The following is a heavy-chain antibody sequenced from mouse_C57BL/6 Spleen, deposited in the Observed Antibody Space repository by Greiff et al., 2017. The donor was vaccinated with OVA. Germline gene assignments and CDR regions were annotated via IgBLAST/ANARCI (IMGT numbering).Heavy chain of an antibody. D-gene: IGHD1-1*01. CDR3: ARHGSSLWYFDV. V-gene: IGHV1-18*01. CDR2: INPNNGGT. CDR1: GYTFTDYN. J-gene: IGHJ1*03. Sequence: EVQVVESGPELVKPGASVKIPCKASGYTFTDYNMDWVKQSHGKSLEWIGDINPNNGGTIYNQKFKGKATLTVDKSSSTAYMELRSLTSEDTAVYYCARHGSSLWYFDVWGTGTTVTVSS.